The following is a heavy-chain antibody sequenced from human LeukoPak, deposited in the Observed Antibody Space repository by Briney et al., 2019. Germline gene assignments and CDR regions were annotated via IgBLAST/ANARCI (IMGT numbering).Heavy chain of an antibody. CDR1: GFTFSSYA. V-gene: IGHV3-23*01. D-gene: IGHD6-13*01. Sequence: GGSLRLSCAASGFTFSSYAMCWVRQAPGKGLEWVSAISGSGGTTYYADSVKGRFTISRDNSKNTLYLQMNSLRAEDTAVYYCAKKSIMGDSSSWYYFDYWGQGTLVTVSS. CDR3: AKKSIMGDSSSWYYFDY. J-gene: IGHJ4*02. CDR2: ISGSGGTT.